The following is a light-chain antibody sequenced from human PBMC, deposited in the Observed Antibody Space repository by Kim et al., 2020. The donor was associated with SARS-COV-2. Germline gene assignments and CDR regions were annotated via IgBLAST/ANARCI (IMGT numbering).Light chain of an antibody. CDR3: QQYVSSPRT. Sequence: SPGERATLSCRASQSISSTYLAWYQQKPGQAPRLLIYGASSRATGIPDRFSGSGSGADFTLTISRLEPEDFAVYYCQQYVSSPRTFGQGTKVEIK. J-gene: IGKJ1*01. CDR1: QSISSTY. CDR2: GAS. V-gene: IGKV3-20*01.